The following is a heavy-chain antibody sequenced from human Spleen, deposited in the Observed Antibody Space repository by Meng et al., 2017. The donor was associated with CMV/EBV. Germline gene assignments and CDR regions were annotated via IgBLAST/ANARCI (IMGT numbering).Heavy chain of an antibody. CDR3: ARDRGRAVAGTGYGMDV. CDR1: GFTLSSYS. D-gene: IGHD6-19*01. Sequence: GGSLRLSCAASGFTLSSYSINWVRQAPGKGLEWVSSIGTSDSYIYYADSVKGRFTISRHNAKNSLYLQMNSLRAEDTAVYYCARDRGRAVAGTGYGMDVWGQGTTVTVSS. V-gene: IGHV3-21*01. CDR2: IGTSDSYI. J-gene: IGHJ6*02.